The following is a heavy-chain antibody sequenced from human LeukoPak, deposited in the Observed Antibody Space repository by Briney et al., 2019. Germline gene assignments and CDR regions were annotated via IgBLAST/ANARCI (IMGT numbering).Heavy chain of an antibody. CDR2: IYPRDGST. Sequence: ASVKVSCKASGYTFTSNYIHWVQQAPGQGLGWMGMIYPRDGSTSYAQKFQGRVTVTRDTSTSTVHMELSGLRSEDTAVYYCARDQEGFDYWGQGTLVTVSS. J-gene: IGHJ4*02. V-gene: IGHV1-46*01. CDR3: ARDQEGFDY. CDR1: GYTFTSNY.